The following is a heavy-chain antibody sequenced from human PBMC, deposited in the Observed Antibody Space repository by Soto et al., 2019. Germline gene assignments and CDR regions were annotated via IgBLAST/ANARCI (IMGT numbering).Heavy chain of an antibody. V-gene: IGHV3-48*02. CDR2: ISSSSSTI. Sequence: GGSLRLSCAASGFTFSSYAMSWVRQAPGKGLEWVPYISSSSSTIYYADSVKGRFTISRDNAKNSLYLQMNSLRDEDTAVYYCARDRPYVWGSYREYDAFDIWGQGTMVTVSS. CDR1: GFTFSSYA. D-gene: IGHD3-16*02. CDR3: ARDRPYVWGSYREYDAFDI. J-gene: IGHJ3*02.